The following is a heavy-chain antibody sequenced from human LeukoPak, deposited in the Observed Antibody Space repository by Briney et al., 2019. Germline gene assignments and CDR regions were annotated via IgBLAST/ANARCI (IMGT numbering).Heavy chain of an antibody. CDR2: IYYSGST. CDR3: ARDHRYYYDSSGYYFQQPDDAFDI. D-gene: IGHD3-22*01. V-gene: IGHV4-39*07. J-gene: IGHJ3*02. Sequence: PSETLSLTCTVSGGSISSSSYYWGWIRQPPGKGLEWIGNIYYSGSTYYNPSLKSRVTISVDTSKNQFSLKLSSVTAADTAVYYCARDHRYYYDSSGYYFQQPDDAFDIWGQGTMVTVSS. CDR1: GGSISSSSYY.